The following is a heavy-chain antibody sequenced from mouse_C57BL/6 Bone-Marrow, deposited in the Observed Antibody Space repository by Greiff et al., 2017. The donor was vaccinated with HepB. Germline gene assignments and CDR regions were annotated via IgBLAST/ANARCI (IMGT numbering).Heavy chain of an antibody. J-gene: IGHJ4*01. CDR1: GFNFKDYY. CDR2: IDPENGDT. Sequence: VQLQESGAELVRPGASVKLSCTASGFNFKDYYMHWVKQRPEQGLEWIGWIDPENGDTEYAAKFQGKATITADTSSNTAYLQLSSLTSEDTAVYYCTTPDYAMDYWGRGTSVTVTS. V-gene: IGHV14-4*01. CDR3: TTPDYAMDY.